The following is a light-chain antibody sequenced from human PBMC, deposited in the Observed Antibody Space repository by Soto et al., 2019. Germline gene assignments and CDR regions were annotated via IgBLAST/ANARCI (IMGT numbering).Light chain of an antibody. J-gene: IGLJ2*01. CDR3: SSYTSSSTVV. Sequence: ALTQPASVSGSPGQSITISCTGTSSDVGGYNYVSWYQQHPGKAPKLMIYDVSNRPSGVSNRFSGSKSGNTASLTISGLQAEDEADYYCSSYTSSSTVVFGGGTRLTVL. V-gene: IGLV2-14*01. CDR2: DVS. CDR1: SSDVGGYNY.